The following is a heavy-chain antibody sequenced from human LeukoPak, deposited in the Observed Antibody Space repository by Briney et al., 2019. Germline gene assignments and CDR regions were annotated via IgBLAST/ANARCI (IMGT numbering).Heavy chain of an antibody. J-gene: IGHJ4*02. D-gene: IGHD3-10*01. CDR2: ISYDGSDK. V-gene: IGHV3-30*18. CDR3: AKGRSYYGSGSLEY. CDR1: GFTFSTYG. Sequence: QTGGSLRLSCAASGFTFSTYGMYWVRQAPGKGLEWVAVISYDGSDKYYADSLKGRFTISRDNSNNMLYLQMNSLRAVDTALYYCAKGRSYYGSGSLEYWGQGTLVTVSS.